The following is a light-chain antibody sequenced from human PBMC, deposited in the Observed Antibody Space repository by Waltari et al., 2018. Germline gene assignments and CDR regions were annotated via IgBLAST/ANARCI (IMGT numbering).Light chain of an antibody. CDR3: NSYTSSSTLV. Sequence: ISCTGTSSDVGGYDYVSWYQQHPGKAPKLMIYDVSNRPAGVSNRFSGSKSGNKASLTISGLQAEDEADYYCNSYTSSSTLVFGGGTKLTFL. CDR2: DVS. V-gene: IGLV2-14*03. CDR1: SSDVGGYDY. J-gene: IGLJ2*01.